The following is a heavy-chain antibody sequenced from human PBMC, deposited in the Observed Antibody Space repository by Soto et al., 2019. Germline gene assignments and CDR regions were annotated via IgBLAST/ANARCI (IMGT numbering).Heavy chain of an antibody. D-gene: IGHD5-12*01. J-gene: IGHJ4*02. CDR1: GGSISSSIYY. Sequence: SETLSLTCTVSGGSISSSIYYWGWIRQPPGKGLEWIGSIYYSGSTYYNPSLKSRVTISVDTSKNQFSLKLSSVTAADTAVYYCARGATSAFDYWGQGTLVTVSS. V-gene: IGHV4-39*01. CDR2: IYYSGST. CDR3: ARGATSAFDY.